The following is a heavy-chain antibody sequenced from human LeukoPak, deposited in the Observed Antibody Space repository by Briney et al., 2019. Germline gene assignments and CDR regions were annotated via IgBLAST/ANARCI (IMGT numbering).Heavy chain of an antibody. CDR2: ISSSSSYI. Sequence: GGSLRLSCAASGFTFNSYWMSWVRQAPGKGLEWVSSISSSSSYIYYADSVKGRFTISRDNAKNSLYLQMNSLRAEDTAVYYCARDQWLVGEYYYGMDVWGQGTTVTVSS. CDR1: GFTFNSYW. V-gene: IGHV3-21*01. J-gene: IGHJ6*02. D-gene: IGHD6-19*01. CDR3: ARDQWLVGEYYYGMDV.